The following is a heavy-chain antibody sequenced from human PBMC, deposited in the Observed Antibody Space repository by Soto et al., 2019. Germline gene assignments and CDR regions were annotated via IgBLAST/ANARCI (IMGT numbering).Heavy chain of an antibody. Sequence: SETLSLTCRVSGDSITSYYWSWVRQPPGKGLEWIGDIYYSGTTNYNPSLKSRVTISLDTSKNQFSLKLISVTAADTAVFYCARRHSGYDTNAAFDYWGQGILVTVSS. D-gene: IGHD5-12*01. CDR2: IYYSGTT. CDR3: ARRHSGYDTNAAFDY. CDR1: GDSITSYY. J-gene: IGHJ4*02. V-gene: IGHV4-59*01.